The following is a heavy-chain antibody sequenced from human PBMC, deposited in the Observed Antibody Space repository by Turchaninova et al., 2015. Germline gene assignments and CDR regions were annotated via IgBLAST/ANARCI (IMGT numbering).Heavy chain of an antibody. CDR1: GGSFSSYY. CDR3: ARGSRGIYWYFDL. J-gene: IGHJ2*01. Sequence: QVQLQESGPGMVKPAETLSLTCPGSGGSFSSYYWSWIRQPPGQGLEWIGYMYYSGGTNYNPSLKSRVTISVDTSKNQFSLNLSSVTAADTAVYYCARGSRGIYWYFDLWGRGTLVTVSS. V-gene: IGHV4-59*12. D-gene: IGHD2-15*01. CDR2: MYYSGGT.